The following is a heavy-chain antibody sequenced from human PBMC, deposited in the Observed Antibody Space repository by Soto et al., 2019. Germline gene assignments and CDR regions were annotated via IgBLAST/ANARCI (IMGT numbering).Heavy chain of an antibody. CDR1: GFSLTTGRVG. Sequence: QITLEETGPTLVKPTQTLTLTCTFSGFSLTTGRVGVGWIRQPPGKALEWLAVIHWNDDNHYSPSLKSRLTXTXXTSKNQVVLTLTNMDPVDTATYYCTHRLGGSGQGYWGQGTLVTVSS. D-gene: IGHD1-26*01. J-gene: IGHJ4*02. V-gene: IGHV2-5*01. CDR3: THRLGGSGQGY. CDR2: IHWNDDN.